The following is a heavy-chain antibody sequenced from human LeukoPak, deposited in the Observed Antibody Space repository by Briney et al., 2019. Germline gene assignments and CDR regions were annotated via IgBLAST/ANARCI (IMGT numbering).Heavy chain of an antibody. V-gene: IGHV4-4*09. CDR3: ARGGWGYYDSSGYPETNAFDI. CDR2: IYTSGIT. Sequence: PSETLSLTCTVSGGSISSYYWSWIRQPPGKGLEWIGYIYTSGITNYNPSLKSRVTISVDTSKNQFSLKLSSVTAADTAVYYCARGGWGYYDSSGYPETNAFDIWGQGTMVTVSS. CDR1: GGSISSYY. J-gene: IGHJ3*02. D-gene: IGHD3-22*01.